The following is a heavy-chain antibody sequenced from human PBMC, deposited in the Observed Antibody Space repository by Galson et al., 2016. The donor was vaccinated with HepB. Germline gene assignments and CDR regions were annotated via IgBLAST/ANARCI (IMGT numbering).Heavy chain of an antibody. J-gene: IGHJ4*02. CDR1: GFTVSSNH. D-gene: IGHD5-24*01. CDR3: ARVSDGYNTAPVDY. Sequence: SLRLSCAASGFTVSSNHMTWVRQAPGKGLEWVSVIYSGGSTYYADPVKGRFTISRDNSKNTLYLQMNSLRAEDTAVYYCARVSDGYNTAPVDYWGQGTLVTVSS. CDR2: IYSGGST. V-gene: IGHV3-66*01.